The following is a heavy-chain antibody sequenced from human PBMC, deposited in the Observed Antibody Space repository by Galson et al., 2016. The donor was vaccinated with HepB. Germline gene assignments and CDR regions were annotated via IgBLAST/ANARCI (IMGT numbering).Heavy chain of an antibody. CDR1: GDSVSRTGAA. CDR3: ARGRDNAFDI. CDR2: TYYWSEFSN. V-gene: IGHV6-1*01. J-gene: IGHJ3*02. Sequence: CAISGDSVSRTGAAWNWIRLSPSRGLEWLGRTYYWSEFSNEYAVSVKSRITFNPDTSKNEVSLLLSSVTPEATAMYYCARGRDNAFDIWGQGTMITVSS.